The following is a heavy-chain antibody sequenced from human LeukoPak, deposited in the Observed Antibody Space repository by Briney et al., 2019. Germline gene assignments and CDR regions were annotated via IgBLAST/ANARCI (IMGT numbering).Heavy chain of an antibody. D-gene: IGHD6-6*01. V-gene: IGHV4-61*02. CDR2: IHTSGTT. CDR3: ARDFRLGAPTYYYYMDV. CDR1: GGSINSGVYY. J-gene: IGHJ6*03. Sequence: SQTLSLTCSVFGGSINSGVYYWGWVRQPAGKGLEWIGRIHTSGTTNYNPSLKSRVTISIDKSNNQFFLRLDSVTAADTAVYYCARDFRLGAPTYYYYMDVWGKGTTVTVSS.